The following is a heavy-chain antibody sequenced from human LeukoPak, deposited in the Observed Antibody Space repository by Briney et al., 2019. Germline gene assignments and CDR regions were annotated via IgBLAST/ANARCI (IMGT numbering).Heavy chain of an antibody. V-gene: IGHV1-69*05. D-gene: IGHD5-24*01. J-gene: IGHJ4*02. Sequence: SVKVSCKASGRTFSSYAISWVRQAPGQGLEWMGRIIPIFGTANYAQKFQGRVAITTDESTSTAYMELSSLRSDDTAVYYCATKGDGYNSRSDYWGQGTLVTVSS. CDR1: GRTFSSYA. CDR3: ATKGDGYNSRSDY. CDR2: IIPIFGTA.